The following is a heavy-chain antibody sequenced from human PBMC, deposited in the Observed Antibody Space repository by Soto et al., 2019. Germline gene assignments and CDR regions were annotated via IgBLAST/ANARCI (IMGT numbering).Heavy chain of an antibody. CDR3: ARAPNMITFGGGLFDL. V-gene: IGHV1-18*01. CDR1: GYTFPSYG. D-gene: IGHD3-16*01. CDR2: ISAYTGNT. J-gene: IGHJ2*01. Sequence: QVQLVQSGAEVKKPGASVKVSCKASGYTFPSYGISWVRQAPGQGLEWMGWISAYTGNTNFAQNLQGRVTMTTDTSTTTAYMELRSLRSDDTAVYYCARAPNMITFGGGLFDLWGRGTLVTVSS.